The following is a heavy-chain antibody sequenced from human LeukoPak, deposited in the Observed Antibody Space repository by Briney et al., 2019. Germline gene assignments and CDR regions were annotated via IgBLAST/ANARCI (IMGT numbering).Heavy chain of an antibody. D-gene: IGHD1-26*01. Sequence: SETLSLTCTVSGGSISSGDYYWSWIRQPPGKGLEWIGYISGTTYYNPSLNTRLIISVDTSKNQFSLELSSVTAADTAVYYCARDRSGGGAESDAFDIWGQGTMVTVSS. V-gene: IGHV4-30-4*01. CDR2: ISGTT. CDR1: GGSISSGDYY. CDR3: ARDRSGGGAESDAFDI. J-gene: IGHJ3*02.